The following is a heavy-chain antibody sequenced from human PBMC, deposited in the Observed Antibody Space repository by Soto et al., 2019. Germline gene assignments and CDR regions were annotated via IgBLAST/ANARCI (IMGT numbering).Heavy chain of an antibody. CDR2: ISGSGGST. CDR1: GFTFSSYA. Sequence: HPGGSLRLSCAASGFTFSSYAMSWVRQAPGKGLEWVSAISGSGGSTYYADSVKGRFTISRDNSKNTLYLQMNSLRAEDTAVYYCAKERGYTLRPNRWFDPWGQGTLVTVSS. CDR3: AKERGYTLRPNRWFDP. V-gene: IGHV3-23*01. J-gene: IGHJ5*02. D-gene: IGHD3-16*02.